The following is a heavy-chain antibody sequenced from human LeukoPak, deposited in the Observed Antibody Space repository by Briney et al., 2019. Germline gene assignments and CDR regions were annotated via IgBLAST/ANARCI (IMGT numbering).Heavy chain of an antibody. Sequence: SETLSLTCTVSGDSINSNNYYWGWIRQPPGKGLEWIGSIYDSGSTYYNPSLKSRVTISVDTSKNQFSLKLSSVTAADTAVYYCARGLGPRLLWGQGTLVTVSS. CDR1: GDSINSNNYY. CDR2: IYDSGST. CDR3: ARGLGPRLL. J-gene: IGHJ4*02. D-gene: IGHD5-18*01. V-gene: IGHV4-39*01.